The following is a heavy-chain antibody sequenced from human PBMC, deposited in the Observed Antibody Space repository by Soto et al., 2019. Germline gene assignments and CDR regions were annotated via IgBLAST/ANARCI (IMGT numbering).Heavy chain of an antibody. V-gene: IGHV3-48*03. J-gene: IGHJ5*02. CDR1: GFTFSSYE. CDR3: ARVLRYFDWTPGPNWFDP. CDR2: ISSSGSTI. Sequence: PGGSLRLSCAASGFTFSSYEMNWVRQAPGKGLEWVSYISSSGSTIYYADSVKGRFTISRDNAKNSLYLQMNSLRAEDTAVYYCARVLRYFDWTPGPNWFDPWGQGTLVTVSS. D-gene: IGHD3-9*01.